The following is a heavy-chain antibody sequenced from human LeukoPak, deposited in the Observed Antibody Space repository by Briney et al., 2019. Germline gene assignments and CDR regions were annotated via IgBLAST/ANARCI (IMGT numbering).Heavy chain of an antibody. CDR2: IYTSGST. Sequence: SETLSLTCTVSGGSISSGSYYWSWLRQPAGKGLEWIGRIYTSGSTNYNPSLKSRVTISVDTSKNQFSLKVNSVTAADTAVYFCAREDDYNYRTIDYWGQGTLVTVSS. CDR1: GGSISSGSYY. V-gene: IGHV4-61*02. CDR3: AREDDYNYRTIDY. J-gene: IGHJ4*02. D-gene: IGHD5-24*01.